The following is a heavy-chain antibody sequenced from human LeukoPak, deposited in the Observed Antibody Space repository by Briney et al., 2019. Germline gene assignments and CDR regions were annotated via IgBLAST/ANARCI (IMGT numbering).Heavy chain of an antibody. Sequence: KASETLSLTCAVSGYSISSGYYWGWIRQPPGKGLEWIGCIYHSGSTYYNPSLKSRVTISVDTSKNQFSLKLSSVTAADTAVYYCAKGIGSGSYPTSFDYWGQGTLVTVSS. CDR2: IYHSGST. CDR3: AKGIGSGSYPTSFDY. CDR1: GYSISSGYY. J-gene: IGHJ4*02. V-gene: IGHV4-38-2*01. D-gene: IGHD3-10*01.